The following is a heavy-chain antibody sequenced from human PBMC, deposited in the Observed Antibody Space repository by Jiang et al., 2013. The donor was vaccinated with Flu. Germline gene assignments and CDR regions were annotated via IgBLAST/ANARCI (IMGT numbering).Heavy chain of an antibody. CDR2: IIPIFDTT. V-gene: IGHV1-69*06. CDR3: ARDLTVFCAGDCSVFDY. Sequence: GAEVKKPGSSVKVSCKASGGSFSSYTFTWVRQAPGQGLEWMGGIIPIFDTTKYAQKFQGRVTITVDKSTSTAYMELSSLTSEDTAVYYCARDLTVFCAGDCSVFDYWGQGTLVTVSS. J-gene: IGHJ4*02. CDR1: GGSFSSYT. D-gene: IGHD2-21*01.